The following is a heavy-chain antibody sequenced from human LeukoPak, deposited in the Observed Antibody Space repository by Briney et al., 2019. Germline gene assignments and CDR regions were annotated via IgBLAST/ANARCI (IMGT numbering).Heavy chain of an antibody. V-gene: IGHV4-4*09. D-gene: IGHD2-15*01. CDR2: IYTRGST. J-gene: IGHJ5*02. CDR3: ARHAGYCSGGRCDRWFDP. Sequence: PSETLSLTCTVSRGSISSYYWSWIPQPPGKGLEWIGYIYTRGSTNYNPSLKSRVTISVDTSKNEISLKLSSVTAADTAVYYCARHAGYCSGGRCDRWFDPCGQGTLVTVSS. CDR1: RGSISSYY.